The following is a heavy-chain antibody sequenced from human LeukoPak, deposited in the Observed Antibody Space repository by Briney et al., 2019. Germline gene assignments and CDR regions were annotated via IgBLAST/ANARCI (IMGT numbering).Heavy chain of an antibody. D-gene: IGHD6-19*01. Sequence: PSETLSLTRTVPGGSIINHYWSWIRQPAGKGREWIGRIYSRVSANYSPSLKSRVSMSIDTSNNPFSLNLTSVTAADTALYFCARDVRYASGWSTPESWGQGTLVTVSS. V-gene: IGHV4-4*07. CDR2: IYSRVSA. J-gene: IGHJ5*02. CDR1: GGSIINHY. CDR3: ARDVRYASGWSTPES.